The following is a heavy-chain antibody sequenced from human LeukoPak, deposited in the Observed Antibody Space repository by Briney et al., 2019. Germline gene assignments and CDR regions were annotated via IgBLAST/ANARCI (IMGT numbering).Heavy chain of an antibody. J-gene: IGHJ4*02. V-gene: IGHV3-9*01. Sequence: GGSLRLSCAASGFIFDDYAMHWVRQAPGKGLEWVSGISWNSGSIGYADSVKGRFTISRDNAKNSLYLQMNSLGAEDTALYYCAKAGRLGATGYFDYWSQGTLVTVSS. D-gene: IGHD1-26*01. CDR3: AKAGRLGATGYFDY. CDR2: ISWNSGSI. CDR1: GFIFDDYA.